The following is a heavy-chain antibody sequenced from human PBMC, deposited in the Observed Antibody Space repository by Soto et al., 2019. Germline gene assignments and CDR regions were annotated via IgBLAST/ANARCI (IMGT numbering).Heavy chain of an antibody. D-gene: IGHD3-22*01. CDR2: INPNSGGT. J-gene: IGHJ4*02. V-gene: IGHV1-2*04. CDR1: GYTFTGYY. Sequence: QVQLVQSGAEVKKPGASVKVSCKASGYTFTGYYMHWVRQAPGQGREWMGWINPNSGGTNYAQKFQGWVTMTRDTSISTAYMQLSRLRSDDTAVYYCARHYYDSLFGLGYWGQGTLVTVSS. CDR3: ARHYYDSLFGLGY.